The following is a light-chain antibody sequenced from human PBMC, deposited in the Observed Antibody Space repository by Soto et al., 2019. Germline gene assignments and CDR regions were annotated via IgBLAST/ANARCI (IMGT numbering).Light chain of an antibody. J-gene: IGKJ1*01. CDR1: QSVSSSY. Sequence: EIVLTQSPGTLSLSPGERATLSCRASQSVSSSYLAWYQQKPGQAPRLLIYGASSRATGIPDRFSGSGSGTDFTLTISRLEPEDFAVYYCQQCGASPRTFGQGTKVVIK. CDR3: QQCGASPRT. CDR2: GAS. V-gene: IGKV3-20*01.